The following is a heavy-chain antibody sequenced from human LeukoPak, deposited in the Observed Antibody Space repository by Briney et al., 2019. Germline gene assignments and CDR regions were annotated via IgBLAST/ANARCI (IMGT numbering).Heavy chain of an antibody. V-gene: IGHV1-69*04. CDR1: GGTFSSYA. J-gene: IGHJ4*02. D-gene: IGHD3-10*01. Sequence: GSSVKVSCKDSGGTFSSYAISWVRQAPGQGLEWMGRIIPILGIANYAQKFQGRVTITADKSTSTAYMELSSLRSEDTAVYYCAREGVGYWGQGTLVTVSS. CDR2: IIPILGIA. CDR3: AREGVGY.